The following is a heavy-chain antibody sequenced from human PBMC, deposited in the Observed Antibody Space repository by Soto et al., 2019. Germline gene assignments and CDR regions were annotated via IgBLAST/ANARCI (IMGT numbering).Heavy chain of an antibody. Sequence: QVQLQESGPGLVKPSETLSLTCTVSGGPITGYYWSWIRQSPGRGLEWIGCSYFTGATNYNPSLKSRVTISVDTSKNQFSLRLDSATAADTAVYYCARERTPRTGFDYWGQGTLLTVSS. D-gene: IGHD7-27*01. CDR2: SYFTGAT. J-gene: IGHJ4*02. V-gene: IGHV4-59*12. CDR1: GGPITGYY. CDR3: ARERTPRTGFDY.